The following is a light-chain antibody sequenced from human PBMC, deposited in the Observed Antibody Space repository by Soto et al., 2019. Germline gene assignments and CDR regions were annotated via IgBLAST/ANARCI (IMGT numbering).Light chain of an antibody. Sequence: DIQLTQSPSFLSASVGDRVTITCRASQATSSYLAWYQQKPGKAHKLLIYAASTLQSGVQSRFSGSGSGTEFTLTISSLQPEDFAIYCCQQIKSYPITFGQGTRLEIK. J-gene: IGKJ5*01. V-gene: IGKV1-9*01. CDR1: QATSSY. CDR2: AAS. CDR3: QQIKSYPIT.